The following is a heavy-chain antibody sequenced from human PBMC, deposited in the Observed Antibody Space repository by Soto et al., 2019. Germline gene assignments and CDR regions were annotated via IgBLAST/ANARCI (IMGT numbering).Heavy chain of an antibody. CDR3: ARDGLEWDIYGMDV. V-gene: IGHV1-58*01. CDR1: GFTFTNSA. D-gene: IGHD1-26*01. CDR2: IVVGSGNT. Sequence: SVKVSCKASGFTFTNSAVQWVRQARGQRLEWIGWIVVGSGNTNYAQKFQERVTITRDMSTSTAYMELNSLRAEDTAVYYCARDGLEWDIYGMDVWGQGTTVTVSS. J-gene: IGHJ6*02.